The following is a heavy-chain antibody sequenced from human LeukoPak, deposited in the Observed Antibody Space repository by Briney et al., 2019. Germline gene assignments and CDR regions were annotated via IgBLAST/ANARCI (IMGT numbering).Heavy chain of an antibody. V-gene: IGHV3-23*01. J-gene: IGHJ4*02. Sequence: GGSLRLPCAASGFTFSSYAMSWVRQAPGKGLEWVSAISGSGGSTYYADSVKGRFTISRDNSKNTLYLQMNSLRAEDTAVYYCAKDGLRFLEWLLYFDYWGQGTLVTVSS. CDR1: GFTFSSYA. CDR3: AKDGLRFLEWLLYFDY. CDR2: ISGSGGST. D-gene: IGHD3-3*01.